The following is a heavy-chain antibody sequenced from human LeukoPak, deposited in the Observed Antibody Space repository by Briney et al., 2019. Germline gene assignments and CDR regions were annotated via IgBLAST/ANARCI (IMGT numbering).Heavy chain of an antibody. Sequence: SQTLSLTCTVSGGSISSGGYYWSWIRQPPGKGLEWIGYIYHSGSTYYNPSLKSRVTISVDRSKNQFSLKLSSVTAADTAVYYCARDSYSSSSGFDYWGQGTLVTVSS. CDR3: ARDSYSSSSGFDY. D-gene: IGHD6-6*01. CDR2: IYHSGST. CDR1: GGSISSGGYY. V-gene: IGHV4-30-2*01. J-gene: IGHJ4*02.